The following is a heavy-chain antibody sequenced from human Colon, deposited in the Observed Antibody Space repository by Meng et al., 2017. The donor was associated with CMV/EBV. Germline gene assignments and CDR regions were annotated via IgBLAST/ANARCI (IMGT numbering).Heavy chain of an antibody. CDR2: INYSQTI. J-gene: IGHJ4*02. CDR1: GGSLTGHS. V-gene: IGHV4-34*01. Sequence: FAIYGGSLTGHSCSWIRQSPGKGLEWIGEINYSQTITYNPPLKSRVTISADMSKNQCSLKLRSVTAADGAVYYCARRVGSGKYYFDSWSQGSLVTVSS. CDR3: ARRVGSGKYYFDS. D-gene: IGHD3-10*01.